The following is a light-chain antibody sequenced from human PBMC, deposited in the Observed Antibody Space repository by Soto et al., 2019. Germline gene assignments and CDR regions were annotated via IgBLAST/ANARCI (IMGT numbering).Light chain of an antibody. Sequence: EIVLTQSPATLSLSPGERATLSCSVSQSVGSSLVWYQQKPGQAPRLLIYTASNRATGIPARFSGSGSGTDFTLTISSLEPEDFAVYYCQQRHDWPITFGQGTRLEIK. CDR2: TAS. CDR3: QQRHDWPIT. J-gene: IGKJ5*01. CDR1: QSVGSS. V-gene: IGKV3-11*01.